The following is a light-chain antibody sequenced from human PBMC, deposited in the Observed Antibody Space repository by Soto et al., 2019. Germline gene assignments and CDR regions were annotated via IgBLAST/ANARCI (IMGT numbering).Light chain of an antibody. J-gene: IGLJ2*01. CDR2: VNSDGSH. CDR1: SGHSSYA. V-gene: IGLV4-69*01. CDR3: QTWGTGTVV. Sequence: QLVLTQSPSASASLGASVKLTCTLSSGHSSYAIAWHQQQPEKGPRYLMRVNSDGSHIKGYGIPDRFSGSSSGTERYLTISSLQSEDEADYYCQTWGTGTVVFGGGTKLTVL.